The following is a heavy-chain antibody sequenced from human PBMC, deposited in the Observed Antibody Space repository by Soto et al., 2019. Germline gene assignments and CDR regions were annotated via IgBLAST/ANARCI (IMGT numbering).Heavy chain of an antibody. CDR2: IIPIFGTA. D-gene: IGHD1-26*01. CDR3: ARVERGGSYYEDYDYGMDV. J-gene: IGHJ6*02. Sequence: QVQLVQSGAEVKKPGSSVKVSCKASGGTFSSYAISWVRQSPGQGLEWMGGIIPIFGTANYAQKFQGRVTITADESASTAYMELSSLRSEDTAVYYCARVERGGSYYEDYDYGMDVWGQGTTVTVSS. V-gene: IGHV1-69*01. CDR1: GGTFSSYA.